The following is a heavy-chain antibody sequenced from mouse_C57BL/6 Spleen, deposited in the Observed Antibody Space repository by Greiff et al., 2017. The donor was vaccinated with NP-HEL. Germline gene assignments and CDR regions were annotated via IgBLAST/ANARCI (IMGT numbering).Heavy chain of an antibody. CDR1: GYTFTSYW. V-gene: IGHV1-52*01. D-gene: IGHD1-1*01. CDR3: TGTAIVAYDLDN. CDR2: IDPSDSET. Sequence: VQLQQPGAELVRPGSSVKLSCKASGYTFTSYWMHWVKQRPIQGLEWIGNIDPSDSETPYNQKFKDKATLTVDKSSSTAYMQLSSLTSEDSADYCGTGTAIVAYDLDNWGKGTTLTVSS. J-gene: IGHJ2*01.